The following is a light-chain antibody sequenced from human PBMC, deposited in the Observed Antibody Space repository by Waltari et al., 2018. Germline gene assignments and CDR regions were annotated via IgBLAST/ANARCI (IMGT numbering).Light chain of an antibody. CDR1: ALPTQY. J-gene: IGLJ2*01. Sequence: SYDLTQPPSVSVSPGQTARITCSGDALPTQYGYWYQQKSGQAPVLMIFKDKERTSGIPERFSGSSSGTTVTLTISGVQAEDEADYYCQSVDSSATYVIFGGGTKLTVL. CDR2: KDK. V-gene: IGLV3-25*03. CDR3: QSVDSSATYVI.